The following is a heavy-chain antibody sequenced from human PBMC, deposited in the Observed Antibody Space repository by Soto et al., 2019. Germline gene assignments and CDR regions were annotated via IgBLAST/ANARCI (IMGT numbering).Heavy chain of an antibody. D-gene: IGHD3-9*01. J-gene: IGHJ3*02. CDR3: TTDYDILTGYYTAFDI. CDR2: IKSKTDGGTT. CDR1: GFTFSNAW. V-gene: IGHV3-15*07. Sequence: GGSLRLSCAASGFTFSNAWMNWVRQAPGKGLEWVGRIKSKTDGGTTDYAAPVKGRFTISRDDSKNTLYLQINRLKTEDTAVYYCTTDYDILTGYYTAFDIWGQGTMVTVSS.